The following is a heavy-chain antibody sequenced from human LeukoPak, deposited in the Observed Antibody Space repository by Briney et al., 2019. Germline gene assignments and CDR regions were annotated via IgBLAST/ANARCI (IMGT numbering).Heavy chain of an antibody. Sequence: GGSLRLSCAASGFTFSSYSMTWVRQAPGKGLEWVSDLTGSGGSGGRTYYADYVKGRFTISRDNSKNTLYLQMNSLRADDTAVYYCAKHFFGSGSYYNVDYWGQGTLVTVSS. D-gene: IGHD3-10*01. J-gene: IGHJ4*02. CDR1: GFTFSSYS. CDR2: LTGSGGSGGRT. V-gene: IGHV3-23*01. CDR3: AKHFFGSGSYYNVDY.